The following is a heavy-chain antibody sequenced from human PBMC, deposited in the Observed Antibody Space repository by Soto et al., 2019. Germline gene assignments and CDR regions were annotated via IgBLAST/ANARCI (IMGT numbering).Heavy chain of an antibody. J-gene: IGHJ4*02. CDR1: GGSVSSGSYY. D-gene: IGHD6-19*01. V-gene: IGHV4-61*01. CDR2: IYYSGST. CDR3: ASLPSGYSSGWYGPFDY. Sequence: PSETLSLTCTVSGGSVSSGSYYWSWIRQPPWKGLEWIGYIYYSGSTNYNPSLKSRVTISVDTSKNQFSLKLSSVTAADTAVYYCASLPSGYSSGWYGPFDYWGQGXLVTVYS.